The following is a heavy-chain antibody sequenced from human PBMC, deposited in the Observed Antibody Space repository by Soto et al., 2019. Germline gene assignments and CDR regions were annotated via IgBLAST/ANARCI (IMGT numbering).Heavy chain of an antibody. CDR3: VGARYGGVGATYSES. V-gene: IGHV6-1*01. Sequence: PSQTLPLTCPISGDSVSGNSAAWNWIRQSPSRGLEWLGRTYYRSKWYNDYAVSVKSRITVTPDTSKNQFSLHLNSVTAADTAVYFCVGARYGGVGATYSESWGQGALVPVS. CDR2: TYYRSKWYN. D-gene: IGHD1-26*01. J-gene: IGHJ4*02. CDR1: GDSVSGNSAA.